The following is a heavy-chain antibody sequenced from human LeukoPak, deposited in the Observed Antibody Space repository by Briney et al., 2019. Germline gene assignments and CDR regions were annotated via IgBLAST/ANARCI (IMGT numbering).Heavy chain of an antibody. CDR3: ARRIIVATIDY. CDR2: IYYGGST. CDR1: GGSISSGSYY. V-gene: IGHV4-30-2*03. D-gene: IGHD5-12*01. Sequence: SQTLSLTCTVSGGSISSGSYYWSWIRQPAGKGLEWIGSIYYGGSTYYNPSLKSRVTISADTSKNQFSLKLSSVTAADTAVYFCARRIIVATIDYWGQGTLVTVSS. J-gene: IGHJ4*02.